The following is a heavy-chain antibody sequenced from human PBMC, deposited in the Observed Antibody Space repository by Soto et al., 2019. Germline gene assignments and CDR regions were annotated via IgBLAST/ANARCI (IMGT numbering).Heavy chain of an antibody. CDR1: GGSFSGYY. D-gene: IGHD2-15*01. CDR2: INHSGST. Sequence: QVQLQQWGAGLLKPSETLSLTCVVYGGSFSGYYWSWIRQPPGKGLEWIGEINHSGSTNYNPSLKSRVTISVDTSKNQFSLKLSSVTAAHTAVYYCARGFRFCSGGSGYSGWFDPWGQGTLVTVSS. J-gene: IGHJ5*02. CDR3: ARGFRFCSGGSGYSGWFDP. V-gene: IGHV4-34*01.